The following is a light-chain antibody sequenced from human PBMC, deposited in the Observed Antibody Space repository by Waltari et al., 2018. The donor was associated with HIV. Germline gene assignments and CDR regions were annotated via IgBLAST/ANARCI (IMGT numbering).Light chain of an antibody. Sequence: EIVMTQSPATLSVSPGERATLSCRASRSVSRNLAWYQQKPGQAPRPLIYGASTRATGIPARFSGGGSGTEFTLTISSLQSEDFAVYYCQQYNNWPPWTFGQGTKVEIK. CDR3: QQYNNWPPWT. V-gene: IGKV3-15*01. J-gene: IGKJ1*01. CDR1: RSVSRN. CDR2: GAS.